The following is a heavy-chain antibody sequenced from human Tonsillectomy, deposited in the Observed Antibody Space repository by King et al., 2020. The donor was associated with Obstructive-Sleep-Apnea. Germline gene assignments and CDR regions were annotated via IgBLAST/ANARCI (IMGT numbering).Heavy chain of an antibody. J-gene: IGHJ6*02. V-gene: IGHV4-39*07. Sequence: QLQESGPGLVKPSETLSLTCSVSGGSISSSSYYWGWIRQPPGKGLEWIGSIYYSGSTYYNPSLKSRVTISVDTSKNQFSLKLSSVTAADTAVDYCARDPIPYDSSGYYYYYGMDVWGQGTTVTVSS. D-gene: IGHD3-22*01. CDR2: IYYSGST. CDR3: ARDPIPYDSSGYYYYYGMDV. CDR1: GGSISSSSYY.